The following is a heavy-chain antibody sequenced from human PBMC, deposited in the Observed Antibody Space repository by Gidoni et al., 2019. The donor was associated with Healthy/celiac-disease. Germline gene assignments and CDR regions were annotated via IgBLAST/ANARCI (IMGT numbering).Heavy chain of an antibody. CDR3: AKTGHDSSGYYLYYFNY. CDR2: ISGRGGST. Sequence: EVQLLESGGGWVQPGGSLRLACAASGFTCSSYAMSWFRQAPWKGLEWVSAISGRGGSTYYADAVKGRFTISRANSKNTLYLQMNILRAEDTAVYYCAKTGHDSSGYYLYYFNYWGQGTLVTVSS. CDR1: GFTCSSYA. V-gene: IGHV3-23*01. J-gene: IGHJ4*02. D-gene: IGHD3-22*01.